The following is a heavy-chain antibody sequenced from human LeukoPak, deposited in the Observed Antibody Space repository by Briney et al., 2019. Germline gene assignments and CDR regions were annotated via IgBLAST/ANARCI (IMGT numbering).Heavy chain of an antibody. D-gene: IGHD5-12*01. Sequence: GGSLRLSCAASGFTFSSYAMSWVRQAPGKGLEWVSAISGSGGSTYYADSVKGRLTISRDNSKNTLYLQMNSLRAEDTAVYYCAKDIVATIGRYYYYGMDVWGQGTTVTVSS. CDR1: GFTFSSYA. J-gene: IGHJ6*02. CDR3: AKDIVATIGRYYYYGMDV. CDR2: ISGSGGST. V-gene: IGHV3-23*01.